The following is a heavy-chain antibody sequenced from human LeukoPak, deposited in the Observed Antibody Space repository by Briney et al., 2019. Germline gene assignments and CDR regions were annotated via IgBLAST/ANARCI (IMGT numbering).Heavy chain of an antibody. Sequence: GGSLRLSCAASGLTFSSYAMSWVRQAPGKGLEWVSGISGSGGSTYYADSAKGRFTNSRDNSKNTLYLQMNSLRAEDTAVYYCAKGSGGGSSNWFDPWGQGTLVTVSS. CDR2: ISGSGGST. J-gene: IGHJ5*02. CDR3: AKGSGGGSSNWFDP. CDR1: GLTFSSYA. V-gene: IGHV3-23*01. D-gene: IGHD2-15*01.